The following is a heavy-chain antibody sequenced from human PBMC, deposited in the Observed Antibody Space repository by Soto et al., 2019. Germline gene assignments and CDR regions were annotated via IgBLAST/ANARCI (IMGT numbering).Heavy chain of an antibody. Sequence: PGGSLRLSCAASGFTFSSYAMHWVRQAPGKGLEWVAVISYDGSNKYYADSVKGRFTISRDNSKNTLYLQMNSLRAEDTAVYYCARDQMVRGVITVYYYYYGMDVWGRGTTVTVSS. CDR3: ARDQMVRGVITVYYYYYGMDV. CDR1: GFTFSSYA. J-gene: IGHJ6*02. D-gene: IGHD3-10*01. CDR2: ISYDGSNK. V-gene: IGHV3-30-3*01.